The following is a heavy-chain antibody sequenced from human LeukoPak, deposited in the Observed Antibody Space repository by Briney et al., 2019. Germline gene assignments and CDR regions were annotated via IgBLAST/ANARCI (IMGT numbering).Heavy chain of an antibody. CDR1: GYTFTSYD. V-gene: IGHV1-8*01. J-gene: IGHJ6*03. D-gene: IGHD4-17*01. Sequence: ASVKVSCKASGYTFTSYDINWVRQATGQGLEWMGWMNPNSGNTGYAQKFQGRVTMTRNTSISTACMELSSLRSEDTAVYYCARGDYGDYVFYYYYMDVWGKGTTVTISS. CDR3: ARGDYGDYVFYYYYMDV. CDR2: MNPNSGNT.